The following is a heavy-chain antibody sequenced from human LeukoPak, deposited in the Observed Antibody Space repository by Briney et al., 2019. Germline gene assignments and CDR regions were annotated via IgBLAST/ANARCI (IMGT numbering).Heavy chain of an antibody. J-gene: IGHJ6*02. CDR1: GYTFISYG. V-gene: IGHV1-18*01. CDR3: ARELGGAGSYFFPYYGMDV. D-gene: IGHD3-10*01. Sequence: GASVKVSCKASGYTFISYGINWVRQAPGQGLEWMGWISGYNCNTNYTQNLQGRVTMTRDTSTSTAYMELRSLRSDDTAVYYCARELGGAGSYFFPYYGMDVWGQGTTVTVSS. CDR2: ISGYNCNT.